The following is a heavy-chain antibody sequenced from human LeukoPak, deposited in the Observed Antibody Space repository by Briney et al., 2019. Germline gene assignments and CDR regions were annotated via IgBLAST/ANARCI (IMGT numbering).Heavy chain of an antibody. CDR2: ISGSGGST. CDR1: GFTFSNYA. J-gene: IGHJ4*02. Sequence: GGSLSLSCAASGFTFSNYAMSWVRQPPGKGLEWVSAISGSGGSTYYADSVKGRFTISRDNSKNTLYLQMNSLRAGDTAVYYCAKRDIVVVSGAIGEYWGQGTLVTVSS. V-gene: IGHV3-23*01. D-gene: IGHD2-2*01. CDR3: AKRDIVVVSGAIGEY.